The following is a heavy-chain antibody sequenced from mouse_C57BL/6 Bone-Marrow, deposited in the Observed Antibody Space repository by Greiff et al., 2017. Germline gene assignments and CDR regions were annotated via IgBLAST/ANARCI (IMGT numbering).Heavy chain of an antibody. CDR3: ARHVDSSGSYYYAMDY. D-gene: IGHD3-2*02. J-gene: IGHJ4*01. CDR1: GSTFTGYW. V-gene: IGHV1-9*01. CDR2: ILPGSGST. Sequence: QVQLKGSGAERMKPGASVKLSCKATGSTFTGYWLEGVKQRPGHGLEWIGEILPGSGSTNYKEKFKGKATFTADTSSNTAYMQLSSLTTEDSAIYYCARHVDSSGSYYYAMDYWGQGTSVTVSS.